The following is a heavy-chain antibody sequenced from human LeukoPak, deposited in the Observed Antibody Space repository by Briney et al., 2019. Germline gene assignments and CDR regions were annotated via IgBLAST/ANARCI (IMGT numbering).Heavy chain of an antibody. D-gene: IGHD5-12*01. V-gene: IGHV4-4*09. CDR2: IYTSGST. J-gene: IGHJ6*03. CDR3: ARHHMGYSGYDYYYYYYMDV. Sequence: SETLSLTCTVSSGSISSYYWSWIRQPPGKGLEWIGYIYTSGSTNYNPSLKSRVTISVDTSKNQFSLKLSSVTAADTAVYYCARHHMGYSGYDYYYYYYMDVWGKGTTVIVSS. CDR1: SGSISSYY.